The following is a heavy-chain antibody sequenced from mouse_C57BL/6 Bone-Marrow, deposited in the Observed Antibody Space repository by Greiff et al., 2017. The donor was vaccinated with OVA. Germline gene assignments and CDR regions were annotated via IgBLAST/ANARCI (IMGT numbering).Heavy chain of an antibody. D-gene: IGHD1-1*01. Sequence: QVQLKESGAELARPGASVKMSCKASGYTFTSYTMHWVKQRPGQGLEWIGYINPSSGYTKYNQKFKDKATLTADKSSSTAYMQLSSLTSEDSAVYYCARPFIYYYGSSPFYWYFDVWGTGTTVTVSS. CDR1: GYTFTSYT. V-gene: IGHV1-4*01. CDR3: ARPFIYYYGSSPFYWYFDV. J-gene: IGHJ1*03. CDR2: INPSSGYT.